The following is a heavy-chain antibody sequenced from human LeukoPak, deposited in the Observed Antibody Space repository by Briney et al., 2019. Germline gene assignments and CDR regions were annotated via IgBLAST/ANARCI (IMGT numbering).Heavy chain of an antibody. CDR3: ARLYSMSSIYFDY. D-gene: IGHD6-6*01. J-gene: IGHJ4*02. Sequence: ASVKVSCKASGYTFPGYYMHWVRQAPGQGLEWMGWINLNSGGTNYAQKFQGRVTMTRDTSISTPYMELSKLESGDTGVYYCARLYSMSSIYFDYWGQGTLVTVSS. CDR1: GYTFPGYY. CDR2: INLNSGGT. V-gene: IGHV1-2*02.